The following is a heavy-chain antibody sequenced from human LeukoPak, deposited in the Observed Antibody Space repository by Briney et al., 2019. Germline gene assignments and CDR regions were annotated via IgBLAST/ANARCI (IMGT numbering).Heavy chain of an antibody. D-gene: IGHD5-24*01. Sequence: KASQTLSLTCTVSGGSISSGGFYWSWIPQFPGKGMEWIGYIYYSGSTYYNPSLKSRFTISVDTSQNQFCLKVSSVTAADTAVYYCAREATRAGGHFDNWGQGILVTVSS. CDR3: AREATRAGGHFDN. CDR2: IYYSGST. CDR1: GGSISSGGFY. V-gene: IGHV4-31*03. J-gene: IGHJ4*02.